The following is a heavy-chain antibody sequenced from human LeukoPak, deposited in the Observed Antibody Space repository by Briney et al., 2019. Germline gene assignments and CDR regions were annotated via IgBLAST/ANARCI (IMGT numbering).Heavy chain of an antibody. CDR2: FYNSGSS. V-gene: IGHV4-59*01. CDR1: GFTFSSYS. CDR3: ASPGPYYSETSGYLVF. D-gene: IGHD3-22*01. Sequence: GSLRLSCAASGFTFSSYSMNWVRQAPGKGLEWIGYFYNSGSSDYNPSLKSRATFSEDTSKNHFSLSLSAVTAADTAVYYCASPGPYYSETSGYLVFWGQGILVTVSS. J-gene: IGHJ4*02.